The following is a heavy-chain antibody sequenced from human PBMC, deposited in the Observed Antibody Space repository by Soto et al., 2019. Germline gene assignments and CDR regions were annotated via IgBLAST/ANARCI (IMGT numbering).Heavy chain of an antibody. D-gene: IGHD7-27*01. CDR1: GFTFSSYW. CDR3: ARESNAHFDY. CDR2: IAHDGSEK. V-gene: IGHV3-7*01. Sequence: PGGSLRLSCAVSGFTFSSYWMSWVRQAPWRGLEWVATIAHDGSEKFYVDSVKGRFTISRDNTKNSLYLQMNSLRAEDTAVYYCARESNAHFDYWGQGPMVTVSS. J-gene: IGHJ4*02.